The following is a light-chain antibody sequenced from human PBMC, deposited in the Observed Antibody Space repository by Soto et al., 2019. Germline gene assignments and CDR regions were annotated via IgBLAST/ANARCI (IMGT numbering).Light chain of an antibody. CDR2: GAS. J-gene: IGKJ1*01. CDR1: QSVTNNY. V-gene: IGKV3-20*01. CDR3: HQYGATPGT. Sequence: EIVLTQSPDTLSLSPGERVTLSCRASQSVTNNYLAWYQQKPGQGPRRLIHGASSRAADTPDRFSGSGSGTDFTLTISRLEPEDFALYYGHQYGATPGTFGQGTKLDIK.